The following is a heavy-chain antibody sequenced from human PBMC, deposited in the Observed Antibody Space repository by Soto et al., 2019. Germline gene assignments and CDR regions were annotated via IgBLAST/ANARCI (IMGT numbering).Heavy chain of an antibody. J-gene: IGHJ4*02. CDR2: INPKSGGT. CDR1: GYTFTGYY. CDR3: ARVGSSWYPHDY. D-gene: IGHD6-13*01. V-gene: IGHV1-2*02. Sequence: ASVKVSCKASGYTFTGYYMHWVRQAPGQGLEWMGWINPKSGGTNYAQKFQGRVTMTRDTSISTAYMELSRLRSDDTAVYYCARVGSSWYPHDYWGQGTMVNVSA.